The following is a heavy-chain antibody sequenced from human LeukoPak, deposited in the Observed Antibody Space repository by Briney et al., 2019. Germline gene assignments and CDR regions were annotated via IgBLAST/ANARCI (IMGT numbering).Heavy chain of an antibody. CDR2: ISGSGGST. Sequence: PGGSLRLSCAASGFTFNNYDITWVRQAPGKGLEWVSKISGSGGSTYYADSVKGRFTISRDNSKNTLYLQMNSLRAEDTAVYYCAKDWGYCSGGSCGYFDYWGQGTLVTVSS. CDR3: AKDWGYCSGGSCGYFDY. D-gene: IGHD2-15*01. CDR1: GFTFNNYD. J-gene: IGHJ4*02. V-gene: IGHV3-23*01.